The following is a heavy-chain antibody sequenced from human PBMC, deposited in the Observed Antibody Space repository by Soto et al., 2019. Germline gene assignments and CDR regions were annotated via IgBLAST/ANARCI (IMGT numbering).Heavy chain of an antibody. CDR2: IYYSGST. J-gene: IGHJ6*02. CDR3: AREGGYSNYGRIYYYGMDV. Sequence: SETLSLTCTVSGGSISSYYWSWIRQPPGKGLEWIGYIYYSGSTNYNPSLKSRVTISVDTSKNQFSLKLSSVTAADTAVYYCAREGGYSNYGRIYYYGMDVWGQGTTVTVSS. D-gene: IGHD4-4*01. CDR1: GGSISSYY. V-gene: IGHV4-59*01.